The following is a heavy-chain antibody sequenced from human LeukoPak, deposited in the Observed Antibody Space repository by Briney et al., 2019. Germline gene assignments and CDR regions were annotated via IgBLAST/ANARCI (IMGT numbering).Heavy chain of an antibody. J-gene: IGHJ5*02. CDR1: GYTFTSYD. Sequence: ASVKVSCKASGYTFTSYDINWVRQATGQGLEWMGWMNPNSGNTGYAQKFQGRVTMTRDTSTSTVYMELSSLRSEDTAVYYCARDVLRFLASNWFDPWGQGTLVTVSS. CDR3: ARDVLRFLASNWFDP. CDR2: MNPNSGNT. V-gene: IGHV1-8*02. D-gene: IGHD3-3*01.